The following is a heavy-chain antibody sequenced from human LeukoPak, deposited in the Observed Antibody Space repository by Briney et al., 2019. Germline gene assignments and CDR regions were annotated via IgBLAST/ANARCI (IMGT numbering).Heavy chain of an antibody. D-gene: IGHD6-19*01. CDR3: AGAVAGTYFDY. CDR1: GFTVSSNY. J-gene: IGHJ4*02. V-gene: IGHV3-53*01. CDR2: IYSGGST. Sequence: GGSLRLSCAASGFTVSSNYMSWVRQAPGKGLEWVSVIYSGGSTYYADSVKGRFTISRDNSKNTLYLQMNSLRAEDTAVYYCAGAVAGTYFDYWGQGTLVTVSS.